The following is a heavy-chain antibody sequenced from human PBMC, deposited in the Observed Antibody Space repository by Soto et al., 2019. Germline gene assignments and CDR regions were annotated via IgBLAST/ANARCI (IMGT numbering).Heavy chain of an antibody. J-gene: IGHJ6*03. CDR1: GFTFSDYY. CDR2: ISSSGGTI. CDR3: ARSSGFYYMDV. V-gene: IGHV3-11*01. D-gene: IGHD5-12*01. Sequence: PGGSLRLSCAAPGFTFSDYYMSWIRQAPGKGLEWVLYISSSGGTIYYADSVKGRFTVSRDNAKNSLYLQMDSLRAEDTAVYYCARSSGFYYMDVWGKGTTVTVSS.